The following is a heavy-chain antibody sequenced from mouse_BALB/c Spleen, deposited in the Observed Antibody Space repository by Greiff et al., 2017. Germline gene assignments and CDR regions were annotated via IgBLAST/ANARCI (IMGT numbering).Heavy chain of an antibody. CDR1: GFSLTSYG. CDR3: ARAQYGYDEGAMDY. CDR2: IWAGGST. J-gene: IGHJ4*01. Sequence: VQLVESGPGLVAPSQSLSITCTVSGFSLTSYGVHWVRQPPGKGLEWLGVIWAGGSTNYNSALMSRLSISKDNSKSQVFLKMNSLQTDDTAMYYCARAQYGYDEGAMDYWGQGTSVTVSS. V-gene: IGHV2-9*02. D-gene: IGHD2-2*01.